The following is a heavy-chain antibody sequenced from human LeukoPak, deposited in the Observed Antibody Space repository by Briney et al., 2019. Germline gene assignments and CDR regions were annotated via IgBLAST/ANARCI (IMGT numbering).Heavy chain of an antibody. J-gene: IGHJ4*02. CDR3: ARDGGPYNWNYLDY. V-gene: IGHV3-7*01. D-gene: IGHD1-20*01. CDR2: IKQDGSEK. Sequence: GGSLRLSCAASGFTFSSYWMSWVRQAPGKGLEWVANIKQDGSEKYYVDSVKGRFTISRDNAKNSLYLQMNSLRAEDTAVYYCARDGGPYNWNYLDYWGQGTLVTVSS. CDR1: GFTFSSYW.